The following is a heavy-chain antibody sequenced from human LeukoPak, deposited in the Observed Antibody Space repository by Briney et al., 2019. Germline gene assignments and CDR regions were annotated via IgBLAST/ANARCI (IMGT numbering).Heavy chain of an antibody. CDR1: GYTFTSYY. J-gene: IGHJ3*02. V-gene: IGHV1-46*01. CDR3: AREDSETDAFDI. Sequence: ASVKVSCKASGYTFTSYYMHWVRQAPGQGLEWMGIINPSGGSTSYAQKFQGRVTMTRDMSTSTVYMELSSLRSEDTAVYYCAREDSETDAFDIWGQGTMVTVSS. CDR2: INPSGGST.